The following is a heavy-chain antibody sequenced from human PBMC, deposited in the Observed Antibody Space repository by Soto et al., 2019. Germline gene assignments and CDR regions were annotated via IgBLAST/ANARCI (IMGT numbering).Heavy chain of an antibody. CDR3: ARYCSGGSCSHYYYYGMDV. D-gene: IGHD2-15*01. CDR2: ISSSSSYI. Sequence: KTGGSLRLSCAASGFTFSSYSMNWVRQAPGKGLEWVSSISSSSSYIYYADSVKGRFTISRDNAKNSLYLQMNSLRAEDTAVYYCARYCSGGSCSHYYYYGMDVWGQGTTVTVSS. J-gene: IGHJ6*02. CDR1: GFTFSSYS. V-gene: IGHV3-21*01.